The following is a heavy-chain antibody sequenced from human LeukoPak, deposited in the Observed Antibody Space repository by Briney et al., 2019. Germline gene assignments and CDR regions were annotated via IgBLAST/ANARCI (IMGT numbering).Heavy chain of an antibody. CDR3: AGGGYDFWSGYPSRYFDY. D-gene: IGHD3-3*01. J-gene: IGHJ4*02. CDR1: GGTFSSYA. V-gene: IGHV1-69*01. CDR2: IIPIFGTA. Sequence: SSVKVSCKASGGTFSSYAISWVRQAPGQGLEWMGGIIPIFGTANYAQKFQGRVTITADESTSTAYMELSSLRSEGTAVYYCAGGGYDFWSGYPSRYFDYWGQGTLVTVSS.